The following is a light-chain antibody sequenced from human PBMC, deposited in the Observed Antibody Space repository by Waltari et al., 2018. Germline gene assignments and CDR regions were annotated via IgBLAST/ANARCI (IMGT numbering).Light chain of an antibody. CDR3: QHYLRLPVT. CDR1: ESVSRA. CDR2: GAS. V-gene: IGKV3-20*01. Sequence: EIVLTQSPGTLSLSVGERATVSCRASESVSRALAWYQQKPGQAPRFLIYGASTRATGIPDRFSGSGSGTDFSLTISRLEPDDFAVYYCQHYLRLPVTFGQGTTVEI. J-gene: IGKJ1*01.